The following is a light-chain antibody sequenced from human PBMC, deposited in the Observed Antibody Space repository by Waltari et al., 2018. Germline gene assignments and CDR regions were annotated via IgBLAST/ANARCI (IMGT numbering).Light chain of an antibody. Sequence: DVGLTKSPLSLPVTLGQPASISCRSSQSLVYTDGISYLNWFHQRPGQAPRRLIYKVSIRDSGAPDRFSGSGSGTEFTLMISSVEADDVGVYFCMQATHWPVTFGQGTRLE. J-gene: IGKJ5*01. CDR1: QSLVYTDGISY. CDR2: KVS. CDR3: MQATHWPVT. V-gene: IGKV2-30*01.